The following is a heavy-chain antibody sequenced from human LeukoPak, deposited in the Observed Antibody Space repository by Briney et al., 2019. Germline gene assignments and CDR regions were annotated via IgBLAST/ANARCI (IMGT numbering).Heavy chain of an antibody. CDR2: ISSSSTYI. J-gene: IGHJ6*04. D-gene: IGHD1-14*01. CDR3: ARGYYYGLDV. V-gene: IGHV3-21*01. Sequence: PGGSLRLSCAASGFTFNSYNMNWVRQAPGKGLEWVSSISSSSTYIYYADSVKGRFTISRDNAENSLYLQMNSLRAEDTAVYYCARGYYYGLDVWGKGTTVTISS. CDR1: GFTFNSYN.